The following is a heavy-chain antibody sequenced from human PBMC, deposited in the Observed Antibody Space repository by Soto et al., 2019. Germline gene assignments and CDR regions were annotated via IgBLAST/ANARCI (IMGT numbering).Heavy chain of an antibody. CDR1: GFNFDDYA. CDR3: AKDHDEDFGYDLDYFDY. V-gene: IGHV3-9*01. Sequence: ESVGGLVQPGRSLRLSCAASGFNFDDYAMHWVRQAPGKGLEWVSGISWSSVTFDYADSVKGRFTISRDNAKNSLYLQMNSLRAEDTAFYYCAKDHDEDFGYDLDYFDYWGQGTLVTVSS. J-gene: IGHJ4*02. CDR2: ISWSSVTF. D-gene: IGHD5-12*01.